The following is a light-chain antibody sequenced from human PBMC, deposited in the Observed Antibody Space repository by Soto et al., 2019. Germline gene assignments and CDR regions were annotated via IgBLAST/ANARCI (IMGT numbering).Light chain of an antibody. CDR1: QSVSSSY. V-gene: IGKV3-20*01. CDR2: GAS. CDR3: QQYGSSPWT. J-gene: IGKJ1*01. Sequence: IVLAQSQGTLSLSPGERATLPCRASQSVSSSYLAWYQQKPGQAPRLLIYGASSRATGIPDRFSGSGSGTDFTLTISRLEPEDFAVYYCQQYGSSPWTFGQGTKVDIK.